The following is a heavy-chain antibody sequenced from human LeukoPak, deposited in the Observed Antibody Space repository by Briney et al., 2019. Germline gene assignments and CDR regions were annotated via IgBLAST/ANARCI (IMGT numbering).Heavy chain of an antibody. CDR2: ISWNSGSI. J-gene: IGHJ6*03. Sequence: GGSLRLSCAASGFTFDDYAMHWVRQAPGKGLEWVSGISWNSGSIGYADSVKGRFTISRDNAKNSLYLQMNSLRAEDTALYYCAKDALDIVVVPAAMGGYYYYYMDVWGKGTTVTVSS. V-gene: IGHV3-9*01. D-gene: IGHD2-2*01. CDR3: AKDALDIVVVPAAMGGYYYYYMDV. CDR1: GFTFDDYA.